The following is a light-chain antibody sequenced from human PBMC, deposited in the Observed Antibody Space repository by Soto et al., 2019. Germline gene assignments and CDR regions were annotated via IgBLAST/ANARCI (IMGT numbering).Light chain of an antibody. CDR2: SAS. J-gene: IGKJ1*01. V-gene: IGKV3-20*01. CDR1: QNLGTLY. Sequence: EIVLTQSPGTLSLSPGERGTLSCRASQNLGTLYLAWFQQKSGQAPRLLIYSASRRATGIPDRFTGSGSGTDFTLTLNRVEPEDVAVYFCQQYSGSPRTFGQGTKVEIK. CDR3: QQYSGSPRT.